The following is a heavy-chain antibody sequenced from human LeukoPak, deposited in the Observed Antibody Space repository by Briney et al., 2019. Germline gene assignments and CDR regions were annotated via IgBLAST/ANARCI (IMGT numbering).Heavy chain of an antibody. V-gene: IGHV3-23*01. J-gene: IGHJ4*02. CDR3: AKGGYSYGYLFDC. Sequence: GGSLRLSCAASGFTFSSYAMSWVRQAPGKGLEWVSATSGSGDSTYYADAVKGRFIISRDNSKNTLYLQMNSLRAEDTAVYYCAKGGYSYGYLFDCWGQGTLVTVSS. CDR2: TSGSGDST. CDR1: GFTFSSYA. D-gene: IGHD5-18*01.